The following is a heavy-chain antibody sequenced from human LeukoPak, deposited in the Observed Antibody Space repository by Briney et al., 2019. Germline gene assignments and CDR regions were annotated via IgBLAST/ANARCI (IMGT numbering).Heavy chain of an antibody. J-gene: IGHJ4*02. V-gene: IGHV3-48*03. CDR2: TSRGGSDI. CDR3: VRARLIRLENFFDY. D-gene: IGHD2-21*02. Sequence: GGSLRLSCATSGFTLSNHEMNWVRQAPGKGLEWVAYTSRGGSDISYADSVKGRFTISTDNANSSLYLQMNSLRAEDTAVYFCVRARLIRLENFFDYWGKGTLVTVSS. CDR1: GFTLSNHE.